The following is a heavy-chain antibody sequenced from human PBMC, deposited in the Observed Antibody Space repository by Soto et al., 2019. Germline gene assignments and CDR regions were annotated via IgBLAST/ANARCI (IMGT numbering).Heavy chain of an antibody. Sequence: SETLCLTNAVDGGPFRGYCWSWIRPHPGKGLEWIGEINHSGSTNYNPSLKSRVTISVDTSKNQFSLKLSSVTAADTAVYYCARDILAGSGSYSNMDVWGKGTTVTVSS. J-gene: IGHJ6*03. V-gene: IGHV4-34*01. CDR1: GGPFRGYC. CDR2: INHSGST. D-gene: IGHD3-10*01. CDR3: ARDILAGSGSYSNMDV.